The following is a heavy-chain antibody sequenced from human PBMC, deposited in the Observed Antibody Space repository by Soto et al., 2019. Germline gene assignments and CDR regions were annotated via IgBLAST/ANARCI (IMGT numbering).Heavy chain of an antibody. V-gene: IGHV3-23*01. CDR3: SEPPLSAACFGH. Sequence: EVQLLESGGGLVQPGGSLRLSCAASGFTFSNYAMTWVRQAPGKGLEWVSVITGSGGGTYFVDSVKGRFTISRDNSKNTVYLPMNSPRAGDTGVYYLSEPPLSAACFGHRGQGTLVTVSS. CDR1: GFTFSNYA. J-gene: IGHJ4*02. CDR2: ITGSGGGT.